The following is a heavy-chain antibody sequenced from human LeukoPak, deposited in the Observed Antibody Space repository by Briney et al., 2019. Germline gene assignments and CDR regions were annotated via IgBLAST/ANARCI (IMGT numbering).Heavy chain of an antibody. CDR2: INQDVSQT. CDR3: ARLKDDVTKFDY. CDR1: GFDFSRYW. Sequence: GGSLRLSCAGSGFDFSRYWMAWVRQAPGKGLEWLASINQDVSQTHYVDSVKGRFTISRDNAKSSLFLQMTSLRVEDTAVYYCARLKDDVTKFDYWGQGTLVTVSS. D-gene: IGHD2-8*01. V-gene: IGHV3-7*01. J-gene: IGHJ4*02.